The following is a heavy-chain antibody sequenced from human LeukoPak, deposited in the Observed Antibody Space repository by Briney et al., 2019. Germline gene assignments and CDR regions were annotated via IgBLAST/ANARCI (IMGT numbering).Heavy chain of an antibody. CDR2: ISWDGGST. V-gene: IGHV3-43*01. D-gene: IGHD3-16*02. CDR3: AKDGRYPFDI. CDR1: GFTFDDYT. J-gene: IGHJ3*02. Sequence: GGSLRLSCAASGFTFDDYTMHWVRQAPGKGLEWVSLISWDGGSTYYADSVKGRFTISRDNSKNSLYLQMNSLRTEDTALYYCAKDGRYPFDIWGQGTMVTVSS.